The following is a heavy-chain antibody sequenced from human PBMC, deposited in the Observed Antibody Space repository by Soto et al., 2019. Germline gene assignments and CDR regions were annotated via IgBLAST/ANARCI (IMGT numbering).Heavy chain of an antibody. CDR2: IVPDGSAT. CDR1: GFTFSRYW. J-gene: IGHJ4*02. CDR3: TRDVDAEPFDY. V-gene: IGHV3-74*01. Sequence: LRLSCAGSGFTFSRYWMHWVRQLPGKGLVWVSNIVPDGSATTYADSVKGRFTISRDNARNTLYLQMNNLRVEDTAVYYCTRDVDAEPFDYGGQGTLVTVSS.